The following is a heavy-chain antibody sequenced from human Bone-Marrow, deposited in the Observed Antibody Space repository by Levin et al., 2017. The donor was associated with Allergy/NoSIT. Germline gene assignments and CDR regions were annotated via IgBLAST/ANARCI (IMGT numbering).Heavy chain of an antibody. CDR2: IYYSGST. CDR1: GGSISSYY. J-gene: IGHJ4*02. V-gene: IGHV4-59*01. CDR3: ARDSYGDYADY. D-gene: IGHD4-17*01. Sequence: PSETLSLTCTVSGGSISSYYWSWIRQPPGKGLEWIGYIYYSGSTNYNPSLKSRVTISVDTSKNQFSLKLSSVTAADTAVYYCARDSYGDYADYWGQGTLVTVSS.